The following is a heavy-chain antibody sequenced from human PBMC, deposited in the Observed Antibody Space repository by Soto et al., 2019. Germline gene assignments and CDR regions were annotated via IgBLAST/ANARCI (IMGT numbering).Heavy chain of an antibody. V-gene: IGHV4-39*01. D-gene: IGHD4-17*01. CDR1: GGSISSSSNY. Sequence: SETLSLTCTVSGGSISSSSNYWGWIRQPPGKGLEWIGSIYYSGSTYYNPSLKSRVTISVDTSKNQFSVKLSSVTAADTAVYYCARQDHDYGDFFDYWGQGTLVTVSS. CDR2: IYYSGST. J-gene: IGHJ4*02. CDR3: ARQDHDYGDFFDY.